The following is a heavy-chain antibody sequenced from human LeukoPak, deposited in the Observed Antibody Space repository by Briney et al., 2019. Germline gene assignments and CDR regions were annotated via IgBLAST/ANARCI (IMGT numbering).Heavy chain of an antibody. V-gene: IGHV3-66*01. J-gene: IGHJ4*02. Sequence: PGGSLRLSCAASGFTVSSNYMSWVRQAPGKGLEWVSVIYSGGSTYYADSVKGRFTISRDNSKNTLYLQMNSLRAEDTAVYYCARGDPALKLDYWGQGTLVTVSS. CDR3: ARGDPALKLDY. CDR2: IYSGGST. CDR1: GFTVSSNY. D-gene: IGHD5-24*01.